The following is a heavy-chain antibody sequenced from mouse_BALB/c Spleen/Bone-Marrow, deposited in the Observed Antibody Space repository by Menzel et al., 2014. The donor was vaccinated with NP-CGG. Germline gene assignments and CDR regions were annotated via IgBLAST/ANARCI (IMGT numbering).Heavy chain of an antibody. CDR2: ISTYYGNT. CDR1: SYTFTDYA. V-gene: IGHV1-67*01. Sequence: LQESGPELVRPGVSVKISCKGSSYTFTDYATHWVKRSHAKSLEWIGVISTYYGNTNYNQKFKGKATMTVDKSSSTAYMELARLTSEDSAVYYCARGLLLLDYWGQGTSVTVSS. J-gene: IGHJ4*01. CDR3: ARGLLLLDY. D-gene: IGHD1-1*01.